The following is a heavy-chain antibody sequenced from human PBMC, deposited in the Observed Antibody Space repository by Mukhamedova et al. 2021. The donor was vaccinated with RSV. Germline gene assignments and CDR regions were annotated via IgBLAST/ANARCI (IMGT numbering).Heavy chain of an antibody. Sequence: ADSVKGRFTISRDNSKNTLYLQMNSLRAEDTAVYYCARVKVVTEGMDVWGQGTTVTVSS. CDR3: ARVKVVTEGMDV. J-gene: IGHJ6*02. D-gene: IGHD2-21*02. V-gene: IGHV3-30*01.